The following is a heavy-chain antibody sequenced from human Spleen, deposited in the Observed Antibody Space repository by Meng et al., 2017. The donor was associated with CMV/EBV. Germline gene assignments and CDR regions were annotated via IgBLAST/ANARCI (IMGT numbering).Heavy chain of an antibody. J-gene: IGHJ4*02. CDR1: GGTFSTYT. CDR3: ATFYNWNDDPEDGPFDY. V-gene: IGHV1-69*05. Sequence: SVKVSCKASGGTFSTYTINWVRQAPGQGLAWMGGIIPIFGTASYAQKFQGRVTITTDESTSTAYLELGSLRSEDTAVYYCATFYNWNDDPEDGPFDYWGQGTLVTVPQ. D-gene: IGHD1-1*01. CDR2: IIPIFGTA.